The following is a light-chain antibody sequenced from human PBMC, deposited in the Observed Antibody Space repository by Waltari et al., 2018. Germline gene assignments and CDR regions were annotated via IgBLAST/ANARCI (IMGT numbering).Light chain of an antibody. J-gene: IGLJ2*01. Sequence: SYELTQPVSVSVSLGQTATITCEGNMIGTKNVHWFQQKPGQAPVLVIHRNSNRPSGIPERFSASDSGNTATLTITRAQADDEADFDCQVWVTSIAFFGGGTKLTVL. CDR3: QVWVTSIAF. CDR2: RNS. CDR1: MIGTKN. V-gene: IGLV3-9*01.